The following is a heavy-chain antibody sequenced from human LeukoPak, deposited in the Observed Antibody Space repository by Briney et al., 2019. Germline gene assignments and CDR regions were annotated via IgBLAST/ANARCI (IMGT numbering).Heavy chain of an antibody. CDR3: ARGATGYSDY. V-gene: IGHV4-38-2*02. Sequence: SETLSLTCTVSGYSISNGYYWGWIRQPPGKGLEWIGSIYHSGSTNYNPSLKSRVTISVDTSKNQFSLKLSSVTAADTAVYYCARGATGYSDYWGQGTLVTVSS. CDR1: GYSISNGYY. J-gene: IGHJ4*02. CDR2: IYHSGST. D-gene: IGHD4-11*01.